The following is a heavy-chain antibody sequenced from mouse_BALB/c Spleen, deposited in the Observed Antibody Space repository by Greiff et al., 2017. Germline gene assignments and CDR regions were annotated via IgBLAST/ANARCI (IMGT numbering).Heavy chain of an antibody. D-gene: IGHD2-4*01. Sequence: EVKLMESGGGLVKPGGSLKLSCAASGFTFSSYAMSWVRQSPEKRLEWVAEISSGGSYTYYPDTVTGRFTISRDNAKNTLYLEMSSLRSEDTAMYYCARIYYDYDGGYFDVWGAGTTVTVSS. J-gene: IGHJ1*01. V-gene: IGHV5-9-4*01. CDR2: ISSGGSYT. CDR1: GFTFSSYA. CDR3: ARIYYDYDGGYFDV.